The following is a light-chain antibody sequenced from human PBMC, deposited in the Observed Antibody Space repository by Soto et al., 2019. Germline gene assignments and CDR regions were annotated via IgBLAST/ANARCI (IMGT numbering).Light chain of an antibody. CDR3: QSYDSSLSGSYV. CDR1: SSNIGAGYD. Sequence: QSVLTQPPSVSGAPGQRVTISCTGSSSNIGAGYDVHWYQQLPGTAPKLLISGNSNRPSGVPDRFSGSKSSTSASLAITGLQAEDEADYYCQSYDSSLSGSYVFGTGTKVTVL. J-gene: IGLJ1*01. V-gene: IGLV1-40*01. CDR2: GNS.